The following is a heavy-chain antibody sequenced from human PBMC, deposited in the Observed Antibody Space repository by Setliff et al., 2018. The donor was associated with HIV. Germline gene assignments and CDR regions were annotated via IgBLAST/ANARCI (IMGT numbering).Heavy chain of an antibody. CDR1: GGSISSDDYY. CDR3: VRDDYGYNGKGFDY. Sequence: PSETLSLTCTVSGGSISSDDYYWNWIRQPPGKGLEWIGYITYSGSAYYNPSLKSRVTIPIDTSNNQISLRLSSVTAADTAMYHCVRDDYGYNGKGFDYWGPGTLVTVSS. D-gene: IGHD4-17*01. CDR2: ITYSGSA. V-gene: IGHV4-30-4*08. J-gene: IGHJ4*02.